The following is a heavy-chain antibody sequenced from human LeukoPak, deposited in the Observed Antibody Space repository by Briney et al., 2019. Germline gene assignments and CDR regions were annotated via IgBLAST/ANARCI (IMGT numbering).Heavy chain of an antibody. CDR2: IWYDGSNK. CDR3: AKGPYSNSSPLLASFAWYFDL. J-gene: IGHJ2*01. CDR1: GFTFSSYG. Sequence: GGSLRLSCAASGFTFSSYGMHWVRQAPGKGLEWVAVIWYDGSNKYYADSVKGRFTISRDNSKNTLYLQMNSLRAEDTAVYYCAKGPYSNSSPLLASFAWYFDLWGRGTRVTVSS. V-gene: IGHV3-33*06. D-gene: IGHD6-6*01.